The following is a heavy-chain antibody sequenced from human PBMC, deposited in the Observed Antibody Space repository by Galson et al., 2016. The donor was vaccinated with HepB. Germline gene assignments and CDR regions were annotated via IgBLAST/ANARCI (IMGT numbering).Heavy chain of an antibody. CDR1: GGTFSDYA. CDR3: ATGSYLRGADY. J-gene: IGHJ4*02. Sequence: SVKVSCKASGGTFSDYAISWVRQAPGQGLEWVGGIIPVFDKRDYAQKFQGRVTIIADESTTTVYIELNSLRSDDTAVYYFATGSYLRGADYWGQGTLVTVSS. V-gene: IGHV1-69*13. CDR2: IIPVFDKR. D-gene: IGHD3-10*01.